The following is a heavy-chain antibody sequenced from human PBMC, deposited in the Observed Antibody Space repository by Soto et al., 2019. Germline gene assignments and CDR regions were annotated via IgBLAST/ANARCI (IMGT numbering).Heavy chain of an antibody. J-gene: IGHJ4*02. CDR2: IYHSGNT. CDR3: ARVDVSPGSWWFDY. D-gene: IGHD6-13*01. CDR1: SGSISSSNW. V-gene: IGHV4-4*02. Sequence: QVQLQESGPGLVKPSGTLSLTCAVSSGSISSSNWWSWVRQPPGKGLEWIGEIYHSGNTNYNPSHKSPVTRSVDKSKDQFSLKLSSVTAADTAVYYCARVDVSPGSWWFDYWGQGTLVTVSS.